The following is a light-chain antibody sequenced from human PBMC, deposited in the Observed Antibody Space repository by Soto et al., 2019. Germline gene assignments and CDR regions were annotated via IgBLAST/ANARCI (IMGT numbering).Light chain of an antibody. V-gene: IGKV3-20*01. CDR2: GTS. CDR3: QHYGCSPWT. CDR1: QTVSNNY. Sequence: ETALTQSTCYMSLSPGARATISCRASQTVSNNYLAWYQQKPGQAPRLLIYGTSNRATGIPDRFSGSGSGTDVTLTSCRLEPEVLVIYYCQHYGCSPWTFGLGTKVDIK. J-gene: IGKJ1*01.